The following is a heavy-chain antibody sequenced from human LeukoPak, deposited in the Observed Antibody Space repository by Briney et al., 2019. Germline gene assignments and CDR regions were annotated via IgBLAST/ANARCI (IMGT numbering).Heavy chain of an antibody. D-gene: IGHD3-3*01. CDR1: GFTFSSYG. CDR2: ISYDGSNK. Sequence: PGGSVRLSCAASGFTFSSYGMHGVRQAPGKGLEGVAVISYDGSNKYYADFVKGRFTISRDNSKNTLYLQMNSLRAEDTAVYYCAKDIRRFLERCDYWGQGTLVTVSS. V-gene: IGHV3-30*18. J-gene: IGHJ4*02. CDR3: AKDIRRFLERCDY.